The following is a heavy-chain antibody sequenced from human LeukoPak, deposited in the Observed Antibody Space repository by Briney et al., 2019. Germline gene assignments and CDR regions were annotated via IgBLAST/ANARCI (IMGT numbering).Heavy chain of an antibody. Sequence: PSETLSLTCAVYGGSFSGYYWSWIRQPPGKGLEWIGEINHSGSTNYNPSLKSRVTISVDTSKNQFSLKLSSVTAADTAVYYCARAVVYGSGPFDYWGQGTLVTVSS. CDR3: ARAVVYGSGPFDY. J-gene: IGHJ4*02. CDR2: INHSGST. V-gene: IGHV4-34*01. D-gene: IGHD3-10*01. CDR1: GGSFSGYY.